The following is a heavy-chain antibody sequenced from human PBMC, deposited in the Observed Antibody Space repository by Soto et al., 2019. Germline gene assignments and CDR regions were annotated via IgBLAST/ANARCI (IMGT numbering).Heavy chain of an antibody. CDR1: GFTFSSYA. Sequence: QVQLVESGGGVVQPGRSLRLSCAASGFTFSSYAMHWVRQAPGKGLEWVAVISYDGSNKYYADSVKGRFTISRDNSKNTLYLQMNSLRAEDTAVYYCARAALNNNRNPHKYYYYGMDVWGQGTTVTVSS. V-gene: IGHV3-30-3*01. CDR3: ARAALNNNRNPHKYYYYGMDV. D-gene: IGHD1-20*01. CDR2: ISYDGSNK. J-gene: IGHJ6*02.